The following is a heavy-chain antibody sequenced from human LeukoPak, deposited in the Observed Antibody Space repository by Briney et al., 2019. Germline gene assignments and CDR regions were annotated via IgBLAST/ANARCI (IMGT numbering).Heavy chain of an antibody. J-gene: IGHJ4*02. CDR1: GYTFTSYD. CDR3: ARVREYDILTGYYSLYY. V-gene: IGHV1-8*01. CDR2: MNPNSGNT. D-gene: IGHD3-9*01. Sequence: ASVRVSCKASGYTFTSYDINWVRQATGQGLEWMGWMNPNSGNTGYAQKFQGRVTMTRNTSIRTAYMELSSLRSEDTAVYYCARVREYDILTGYYSLYYWGQGTLVTASS.